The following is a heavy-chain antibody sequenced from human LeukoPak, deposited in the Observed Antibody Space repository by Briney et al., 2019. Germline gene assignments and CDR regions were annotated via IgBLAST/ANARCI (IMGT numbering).Heavy chain of an antibody. J-gene: IGHJ4*02. CDR1: GDSINSYY. V-gene: IGHV4-59*08. CDR3: ARHSSGYGIHLDY. CDR2: IYYSGST. D-gene: IGHD3-3*01. Sequence: SETLSLTCTVSGDSINSYYWSWIRQPPGKGLEWIGYIYYSGSTNYNPSLKSRVTLSVDTSKNQFSLKLSSVTAADTAVYYCARHSSGYGIHLDYWGQGTLVTVSS.